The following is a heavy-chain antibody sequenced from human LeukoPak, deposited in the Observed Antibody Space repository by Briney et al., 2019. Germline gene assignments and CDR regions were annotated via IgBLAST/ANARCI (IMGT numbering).Heavy chain of an antibody. CDR2: INPNSGGT. J-gene: IGHJ4*02. D-gene: IGHD6-6*01. V-gene: IGHV1-2*02. CDR3: ARVSRSSSSSDH. CDR1: GYTFTSYG. Sequence: ASVKVSCKASGYTFTSYGISWVRQAPGQGLEWMGWINPNSGGTNYAQKFQGRVTMTRDTSISTAYMELSRLRSDDAAVYYCARVSRSSSSSDHWGQGTLVTVSS.